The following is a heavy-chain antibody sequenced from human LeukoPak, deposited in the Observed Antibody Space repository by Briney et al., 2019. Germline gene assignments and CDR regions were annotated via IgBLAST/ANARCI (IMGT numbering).Heavy chain of an antibody. CDR1: GFTFSRYS. CDR3: ARVLSNGNDVDAFDI. CDR2: ISSSSSYI. Sequence: GGSLRLSCAASGFTFSRYSMNWVRQAPGKGLEWVSSISSSSSYIYYADSVKGRFTISRDNAKNSLYLQMNSLRAEDTAVYYCARVLSNGNDVDAFDIWGQGTMVTVSS. J-gene: IGHJ3*02. D-gene: IGHD1-20*01. V-gene: IGHV3-21*01.